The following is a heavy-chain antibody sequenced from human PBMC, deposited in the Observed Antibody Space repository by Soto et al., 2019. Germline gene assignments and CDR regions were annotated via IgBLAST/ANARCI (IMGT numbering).Heavy chain of an antibody. CDR2: ISGSGGGI. CDR1: GFTFSSYA. Sequence: EVQLLESGGGLVQPGGSLRLSCAASGFTFSSYAMSWVRQAPGKGLEWVSTISGSGGGIYYADSVKGRFTISRDNSKNTLDLQMNSLRAEDTAVYYCAKRNLVVRPPFDYWGQVTLVTVSS. D-gene: IGHD2-15*01. J-gene: IGHJ4*02. V-gene: IGHV3-23*01. CDR3: AKRNLVVRPPFDY.